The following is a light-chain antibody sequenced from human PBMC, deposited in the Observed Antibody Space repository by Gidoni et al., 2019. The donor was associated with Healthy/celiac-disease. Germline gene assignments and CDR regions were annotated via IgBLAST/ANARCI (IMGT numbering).Light chain of an antibody. CDR1: NIGSKS. V-gene: IGLV3-21*04. J-gene: IGLJ2*01. CDR3: QVWDSSVI. Sequence: SYALTQPPSVSVAPGKTARLTCGGYNIGSKSVHWYQQKPGQAPVLVIYYDSDRPSGIPERFSGSNSGNTATLTISRVEAGDEADYYCQVWDSSVIFGGGTKLTVL. CDR2: YDS.